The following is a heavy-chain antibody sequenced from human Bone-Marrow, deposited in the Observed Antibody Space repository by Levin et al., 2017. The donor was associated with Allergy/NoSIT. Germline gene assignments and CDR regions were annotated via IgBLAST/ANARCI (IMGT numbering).Heavy chain of an antibody. CDR1: GDSISGYH. CDR2: IYYNGTT. Sequence: SETLSLTCAVSGDSISGYHWNWIRQPPGKGLEWIGYIYYNGTTNYNPSLQSRVTMSLHSSKNQFSLTLTSVTAADTAVYYCARGLSVRDYNFWTGHYIMSFSDSWGQGSLVTVSS. J-gene: IGHJ4*02. CDR3: ARGLSVRDYNFWTGHYIMSFSDS. V-gene: IGHV4-59*01. D-gene: IGHD3-3*01.